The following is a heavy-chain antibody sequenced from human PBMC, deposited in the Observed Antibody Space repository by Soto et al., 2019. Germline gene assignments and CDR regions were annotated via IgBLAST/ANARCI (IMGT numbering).Heavy chain of an antibody. J-gene: IGHJ5*02. Sequence: SETLSLTCSVSGGSIISDSYFWDWIRQSPGKGLEWIGSVHFRGSTYYNPSLKSRVTISVDTSKNQFSLKLTSVTAADRAVYYCARRGPNNSYGYDHRLDPWGQGTLVTVXS. CDR2: VHFRGST. CDR1: GGSIISDSYF. D-gene: IGHD5-18*01. CDR3: ARRGPNNSYGYDHRLDP. V-gene: IGHV4-39*01.